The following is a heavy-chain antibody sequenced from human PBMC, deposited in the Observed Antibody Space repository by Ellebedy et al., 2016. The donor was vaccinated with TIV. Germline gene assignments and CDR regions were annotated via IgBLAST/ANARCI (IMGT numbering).Heavy chain of an antibody. CDR1: GASLKHDY. Sequence: SETLSLXXTVSGASLKHDYWSWFRQPPGEGLEWVGYVFYPDNTKYNVSLKTPVTISLDTSRSQFSLRLHSVTTADTALYFCARGGHDYADYWGRGTRVTVSS. CDR2: VFYPDNT. CDR3: ARGGHDYADY. D-gene: IGHD1-26*01. J-gene: IGHJ4*02. V-gene: IGHV4-59*13.